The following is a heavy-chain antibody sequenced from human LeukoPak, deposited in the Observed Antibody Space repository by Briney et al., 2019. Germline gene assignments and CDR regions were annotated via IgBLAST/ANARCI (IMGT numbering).Heavy chain of an antibody. J-gene: IGHJ5*02. CDR2: ISGSGGST. CDR3: AKGTYGYKKNWFDP. V-gene: IGHV3-23*01. D-gene: IGHD5-18*01. CDR1: GFTFSSYA. Sequence: TGGSLRLSCAASGFTFSSYAMSWVRQAPGKGLEWVSAISGSGGSTYYADSVKGWCTISRDNFKNTLYLQMNSLRAEDTAVYYCAKGTYGYKKNWFDPWGQGTLVTVSS.